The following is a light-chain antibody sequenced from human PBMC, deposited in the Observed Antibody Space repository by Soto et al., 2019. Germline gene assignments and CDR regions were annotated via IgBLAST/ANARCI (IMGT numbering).Light chain of an antibody. J-gene: IGKJ1*01. CDR3: QQYGNSRP. V-gene: IGKV3-20*01. CDR2: AAS. Sequence: EIVLTQSPGTLSLSPGETATLSCRASQRVSSSYLAWYQQRPGQAPRLLIYAASSRATGIPDRFSGSGSGTDYTLTISRLEPEDFAVYYCQQYGNSRPFGQGTKVEIK. CDR1: QRVSSSY.